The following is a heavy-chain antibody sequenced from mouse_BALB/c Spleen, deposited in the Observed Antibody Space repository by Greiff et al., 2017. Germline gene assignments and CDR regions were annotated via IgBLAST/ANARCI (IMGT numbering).Heavy chain of an antibody. V-gene: IGHV1-63*02. CDR1: GYTFTNYW. CDR2: IYPGGGYT. J-gene: IGHJ2*01. D-gene: IGHD1-1*01. CDR3: ARAYYGSSYYFDY. Sequence: QVQLKQSGAELVRPGTSVKISCKASGYTFTNYWLGWVKQRPGHGLEWIGDIYPGGGYTNYNEKFKGKATLTADTSSSTAYMQLSSLTSEDSAVYFCARAYYGSSYYFDYWGQGTTLTASS.